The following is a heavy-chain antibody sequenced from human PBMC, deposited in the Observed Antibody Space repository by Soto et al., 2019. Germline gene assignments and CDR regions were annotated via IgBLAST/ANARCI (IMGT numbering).Heavy chain of an antibody. Sequence: SETLSLTCTVSGASISGFYWSWVRKSAGKGLEWIGRIYATGSTDYNPSLKSRVMMSVDTSKKQFSLKLRSVTAADTAVYYCVRDGTKTLRDWFDPWGQGISVTVSS. D-gene: IGHD1-1*01. V-gene: IGHV4-4*07. J-gene: IGHJ5*02. CDR2: IYATGST. CDR1: GASISGFY. CDR3: VRDGTKTLRDWFDP.